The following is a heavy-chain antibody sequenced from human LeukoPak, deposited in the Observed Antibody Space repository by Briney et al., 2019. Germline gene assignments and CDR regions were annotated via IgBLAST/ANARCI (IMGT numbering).Heavy chain of an antibody. Sequence: SETLSLTCTVSGVSISSSSYYWGWIRQPPGKGLEWIGSIYYSGSTYYNPSLKSRVTISVDTSKNQFSLKLSSVTAADTAVYYCARDEGYGYLTNWFDPWGQGTLVTVSS. CDR2: IYYSGST. J-gene: IGHJ5*02. D-gene: IGHD5-18*01. CDR3: ARDEGYGYLTNWFDP. CDR1: GVSISSSSYY. V-gene: IGHV4-39*07.